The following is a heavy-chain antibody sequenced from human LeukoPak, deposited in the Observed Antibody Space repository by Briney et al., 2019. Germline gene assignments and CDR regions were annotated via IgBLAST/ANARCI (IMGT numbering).Heavy chain of an antibody. D-gene: IGHD4-23*01. J-gene: IGHJ4*02. CDR3: ARFSIRTVVTPEGYFDY. CDR2: IYTSGST. CDR1: GGSISSYY. Sequence: SETLSLTCTVPGGSISSYYWSWIRQPAGKGLEWIGRIYTSGSTNYNPSLKSRVTISVDKSKNQFSLKLSSVTAADTAVYYCARFSIRTVVTPEGYFDYWGQGTLVTVSS. V-gene: IGHV4-4*07.